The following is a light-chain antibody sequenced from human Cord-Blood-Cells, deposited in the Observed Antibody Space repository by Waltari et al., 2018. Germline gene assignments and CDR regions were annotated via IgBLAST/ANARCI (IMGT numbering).Light chain of an antibody. CDR1: SSYVGSYHL. Sequence: QSALTQPASVSGSPGQSITISCTGTSSYVGSYHLFSWYQQHPGKAPKLMIYEGSKRPSGVSNRFSGSKSGNTASLTISGLQAEDEADYYCCSYAGSSTWVFGGGTKLTVL. J-gene: IGLJ3*02. V-gene: IGLV2-23*01. CDR3: CSYAGSSTWV. CDR2: EGS.